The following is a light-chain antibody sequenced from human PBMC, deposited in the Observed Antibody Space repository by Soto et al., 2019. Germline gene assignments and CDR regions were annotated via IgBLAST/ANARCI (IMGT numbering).Light chain of an antibody. CDR2: DAS. J-gene: IGKJ5*01. CDR3: QQYKSWPPIT. V-gene: IGKV3D-15*01. CDR1: QSIAYP. Sequence: EIAMTQSQDALSLSSGERATLSGMASQSIAYPLAWYQHKPGQAPRLLIYDASARATGVPARFSGSGSGTDFTLTISSLQSEDFAIYYCQQYKSWPPITFGQGTRLRL.